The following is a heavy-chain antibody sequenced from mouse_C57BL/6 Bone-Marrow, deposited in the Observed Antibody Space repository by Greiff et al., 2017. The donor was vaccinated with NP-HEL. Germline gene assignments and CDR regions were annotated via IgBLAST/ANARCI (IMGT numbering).Heavy chain of an antibody. CDR3: ASHYYGSSYVFAY. J-gene: IGHJ3*01. Sequence: EVKLQESGPVLVKPGPSVKISCKASGFTFTDYYMHWVKQSHGKSLEWIGLVYPYTGGTSYNQKFKGKATLTVDTSSSTAYMELNSLTSEDSAVYYCASHYYGSSYVFAYWGQGTLVTVSA. CDR1: GFTFTDYY. V-gene: IGHV1-36*01. CDR2: VYPYTGGT. D-gene: IGHD1-1*01.